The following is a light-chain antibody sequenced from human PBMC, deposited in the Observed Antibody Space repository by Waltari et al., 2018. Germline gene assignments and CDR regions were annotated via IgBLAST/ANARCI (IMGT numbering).Light chain of an antibody. Sequence: DIQMAQSPSSLSASVGDRVTITCRASQFINTYLNWYQHRPGEAPKLLIYDASVLESGVPPRFSGSGSATDFTLTISSLQPEDIGTYYCQQSFSNPPWTFGQGTKVEV. J-gene: IGKJ1*01. V-gene: IGKV1-39*01. CDR3: QQSFSNPPWT. CDR2: DAS. CDR1: QFINTY.